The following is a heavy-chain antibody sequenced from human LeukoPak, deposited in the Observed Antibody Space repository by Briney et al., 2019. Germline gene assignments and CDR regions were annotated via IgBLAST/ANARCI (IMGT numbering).Heavy chain of an antibody. Sequence: GGSLRLSCAASGFTFSSYSMNWVRQAPGKGLEWVSYISSSSSTIYYADSVKGRFAISRDNAKNSLYLQMNSLRAEDTAVYYCARDFIKSHGQLLSAYDAFDIWGQGTMVTVSS. D-gene: IGHD2-2*01. CDR3: ARDFIKSHGQLLSAYDAFDI. CDR2: ISSSSSTI. J-gene: IGHJ3*02. CDR1: GFTFSSYS. V-gene: IGHV3-48*04.